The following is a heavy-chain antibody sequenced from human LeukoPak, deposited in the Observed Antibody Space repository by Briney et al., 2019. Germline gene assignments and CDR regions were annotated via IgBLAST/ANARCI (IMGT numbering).Heavy chain of an antibody. CDR2: IYHSGST. Sequence: SQTLSLTCAVSGYSISSGYYWGWIRQPPGKGLEWIGSIYHSGSTYYNPSLKSRVTISVDTSKNQFSLKLSSVTAADTAIYYCARSRERICTNPPCYVDLQATWGQGALVTVSP. V-gene: IGHV4-38-2*01. CDR3: ARSRERICTNPPCYVDLQAT. CDR1: GYSISSGYY. D-gene: IGHD2-8*01. J-gene: IGHJ4*02.